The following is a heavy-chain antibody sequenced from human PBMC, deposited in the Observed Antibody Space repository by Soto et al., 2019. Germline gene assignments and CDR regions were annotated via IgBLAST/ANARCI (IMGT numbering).Heavy chain of an antibody. J-gene: IGHJ4*02. D-gene: IGHD6-13*01. Sequence: QVQLVESGGGVVQPGRSLRLSCVASGFIFSSYGMHWVRQAPGKGLEWVAVVWFDGSNEFYADSVKGRFTISRDNSKKTLFLQMSSLRAEDTAVYYCEKMVGVSVAAAGFDLWGQGTLVTVSS. CDR3: EKMVGVSVAAAGFDL. CDR2: VWFDGSNE. CDR1: GFIFSSYG. V-gene: IGHV3-33*06.